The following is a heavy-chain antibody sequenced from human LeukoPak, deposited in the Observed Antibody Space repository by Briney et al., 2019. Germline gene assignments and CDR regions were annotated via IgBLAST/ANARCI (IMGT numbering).Heavy chain of an antibody. CDR3: ARGLGEYYGSYFDY. J-gene: IGHJ4*02. CDR1: GGSISSGGYY. V-gene: IGHV4-30-2*01. D-gene: IGHD3-10*01. CDR2: IYHSGST. Sequence: PSQTLSLTCTVSGGSISSGGYYWSWIRQPPGKGLEWIGYIYHSGSTYYNPSLKSRVTISVDRSKNQFSLKLSSVTAADTAVYYCARGLGEYYGSYFDYWGQGTLVTVSS.